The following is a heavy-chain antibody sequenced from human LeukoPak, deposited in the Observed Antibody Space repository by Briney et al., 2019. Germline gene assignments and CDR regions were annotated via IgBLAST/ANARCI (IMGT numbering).Heavy chain of an antibody. D-gene: IGHD2-15*01. CDR3: ARANIVVNSFDY. Sequence: GASVKVSCKASGYTFTSYGISWVRQAPGQGLEWMGWISAYNGNTNYAQKLQGRVTMTTDTSTSTAYMELSSLRSEDTAVYYCARANIVVNSFDYWGQGTLVTVSS. V-gene: IGHV1-18*01. J-gene: IGHJ4*02. CDR1: GYTFTSYG. CDR2: ISAYNGNT.